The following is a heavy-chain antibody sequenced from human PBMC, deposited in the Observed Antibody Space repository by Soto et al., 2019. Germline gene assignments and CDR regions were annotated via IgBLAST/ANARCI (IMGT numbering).Heavy chain of an antibody. D-gene: IGHD5-12*01. CDR1: GDSMSSSDYY. CDR2: IYYSGST. V-gene: IGHV4-39*02. J-gene: IGHJ4*02. CDR3: AQRKVATTDDPHAPFDY. Sequence: SETLSLTCAVSGDSMSSSDYYWGWIRQPPGKGLEWIGSIYYSGSTYYNPSLQSRVAISVDTSKNCFSLKLTSATAADTAVYYCAQRKVATTDDPHAPFDYWGPGTPVTVAS.